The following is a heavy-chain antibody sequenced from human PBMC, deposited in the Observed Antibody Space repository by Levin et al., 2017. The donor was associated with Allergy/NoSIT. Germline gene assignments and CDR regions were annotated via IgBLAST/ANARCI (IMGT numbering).Heavy chain of an antibody. D-gene: IGHD2-2*01. V-gene: IGHV4-39*01. CDR1: GGSISSSSYY. CDR3: ARHGVVVPFDY. J-gene: IGHJ4*02. Sequence: SETLSLTCTVSGGSISSSSYYWGWIRQPPGKGLEWIGSIYYSGSTYYNPSLKSRVTISVDTSKNQFSLKLSSVTAADTAVYYCARHGVVVPFDYWGQGTLVTVSS. CDR2: IYYSGST.